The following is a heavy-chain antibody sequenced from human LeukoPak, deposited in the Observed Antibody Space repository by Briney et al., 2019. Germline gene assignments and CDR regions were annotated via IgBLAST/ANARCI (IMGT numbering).Heavy chain of an antibody. Sequence: PSETLSLTCIVSGGSISSSGYYWNWIRQPPGKGLEWVGSIYYSGTTYYNSSLKSRVTISEDTSKNRFSLMLTSVTAADTAVYYYIDVWGEGTTVIVSS. CDR2: IYYSGTT. CDR3: IDV. CDR1: GGSISSSGYY. V-gene: IGHV4-39*01. J-gene: IGHJ6*03.